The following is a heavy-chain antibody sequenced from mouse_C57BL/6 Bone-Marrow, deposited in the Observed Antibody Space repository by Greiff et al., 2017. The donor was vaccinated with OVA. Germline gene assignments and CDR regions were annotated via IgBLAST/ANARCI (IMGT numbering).Heavy chain of an antibody. CDR3: ARLGRLLAMDY. CDR2: ISSGSSTI. V-gene: IGHV5-17*01. D-gene: IGHD1-1*01. J-gene: IGHJ4*01. Sequence: DVMLVESGGGLVKPGGSLKLSCAASGFTFSDYGMHWVRQAPEKGLEWVAYISSGSSTIYYADTVKGRFTISRDNAKNTLFLQMTSLRSEDTAMYYCARLGRLLAMDYWGQGTSVTVSS. CDR1: GFTFSDYG.